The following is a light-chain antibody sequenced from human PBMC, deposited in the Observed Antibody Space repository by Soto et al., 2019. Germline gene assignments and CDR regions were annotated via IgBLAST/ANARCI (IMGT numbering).Light chain of an antibody. CDR1: QSVSSSY. CDR2: GAS. V-gene: IGKV3-15*01. J-gene: IGKJ5*01. CDR3: QQYNNWPPFT. Sequence: EIVLTQSPGTLSLSPGERATLSCRASQSVSSSYLAWYQQKPGQAPRLLIYGASTRATGIPARFSGSGSGTEFTLTISSLQSEDFAVYYCQQYNNWPPFTFGQGTRREIK.